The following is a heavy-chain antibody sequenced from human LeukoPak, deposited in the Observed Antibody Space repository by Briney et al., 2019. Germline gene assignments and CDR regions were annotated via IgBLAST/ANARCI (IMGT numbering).Heavy chain of an antibody. Sequence: GGSLRLSCEVSGFTFSSYWMNWVRQAPGKGLEWVANIKQDGSDKYYVDSVKGRFTISRDNAKNSLYLQMNSLRAEDTAVYYCARGRPHGNDYWGQGTLVTVSS. J-gene: IGHJ4*02. CDR2: IKQDGSDK. CDR3: ARGRPHGNDY. D-gene: IGHD4-23*01. V-gene: IGHV3-7*01. CDR1: GFTFSSYW.